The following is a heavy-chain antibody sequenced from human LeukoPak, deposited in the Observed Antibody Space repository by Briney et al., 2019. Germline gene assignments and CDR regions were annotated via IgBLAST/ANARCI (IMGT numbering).Heavy chain of an antibody. D-gene: IGHD3-10*01. Sequence: GSLRLSCAASGFTFSSYSMNWVRQAPGKGLEWIGEINHSGSTNYNPSLKSRVTISVDTSKNQFSLKLSSVTAADTAVYYCARVMVRGVDYDYWGQGTLVTVSS. CDR3: ARVMVRGVDYDY. V-gene: IGHV4-34*01. J-gene: IGHJ4*02. CDR2: INHSGST. CDR1: GFTFSSYS.